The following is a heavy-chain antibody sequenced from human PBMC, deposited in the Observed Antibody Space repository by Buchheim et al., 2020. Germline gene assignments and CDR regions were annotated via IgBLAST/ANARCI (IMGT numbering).Heavy chain of an antibody. J-gene: IGHJ4*02. Sequence: QVQLVESGGGVVQPGRSLRLSCAASGFTFGSYGMHWVRQAPGKGLEWVAVISYDGSNKYYADSVKGRFTISRDNSKNTLYLQMNSLRAEDTAVYYCAKVSYGDYVGFDYWGQGTL. CDR2: ISYDGSNK. CDR1: GFTFGSYG. V-gene: IGHV3-30*18. D-gene: IGHD4-17*01. CDR3: AKVSYGDYVGFDY.